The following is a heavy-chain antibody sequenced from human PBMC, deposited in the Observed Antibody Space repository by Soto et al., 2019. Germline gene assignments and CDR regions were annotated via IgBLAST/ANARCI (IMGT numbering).Heavy chain of an antibody. CDR2: IKSTTDGGTT. CDR3: TTDLPGGYYGSGSYYNVRYYGMDV. J-gene: IGHJ6*02. Sequence: EVQLVESGGGLVKPGGALRLSCAASGFTFSNAWMSWVRQAPGKGLEWVGRIKSTTDGGTTDYAAPVKGRFTISRDDSKHTLYLQMNSLKTEDTAVYYCTTDLPGGYYGSGSYYNVRYYGMDVWGQGTTVTVSS. CDR1: GFTFSNAW. V-gene: IGHV3-15*01. D-gene: IGHD3-10*01.